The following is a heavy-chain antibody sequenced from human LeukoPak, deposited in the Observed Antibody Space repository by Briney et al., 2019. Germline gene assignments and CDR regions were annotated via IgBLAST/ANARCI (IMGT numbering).Heavy chain of an antibody. V-gene: IGHV3-15*01. J-gene: IGHJ4*02. D-gene: IGHD2-8*01. CDR3: TTVDMADCTNGVCYTGAGGDY. CDR2: IKSNTDGGTT. CDR1: GFTFSNAW. Sequence: PGGSLRLSCAASGFTFSNAWLSWVRQAPGKGLEWVGRIKSNTDGGTTDYAAPVKGRFTISRDDSKNTLYLQMNSLKTEDTAVYYCTTVDMADCTNGVCYTGAGGDYWGQGTLVTVSS.